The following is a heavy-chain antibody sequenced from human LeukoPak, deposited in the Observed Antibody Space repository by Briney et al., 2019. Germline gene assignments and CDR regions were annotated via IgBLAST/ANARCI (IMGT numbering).Heavy chain of an antibody. Sequence: SETLSLTCAVYGGSFSGSSGSGFGKPPGKGLEGIGELNHSGSTNYNPSLKSRVTISVDTSKNQFSLKLSSVTAADTAVYYCARANGLSRRPPTGTKNWFDPWGQGTLVTVSS. CDR2: LNHSGST. J-gene: IGHJ5*02. D-gene: IGHD3-10*01. V-gene: IGHV4-34*01. CDR1: GGSFSGSS. CDR3: ARANGLSRRPPTGTKNWFDP.